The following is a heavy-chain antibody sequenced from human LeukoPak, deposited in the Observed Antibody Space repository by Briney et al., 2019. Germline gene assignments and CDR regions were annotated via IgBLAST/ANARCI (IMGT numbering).Heavy chain of an antibody. CDR3: ARDKNYYDSSGYY. V-gene: IGHV3-11*01. J-gene: IGHJ4*02. CDR1: GFTFSDYY. Sequence: GGSLRLSCAASGFTFSDYYMSWIRQAPGKGREWVSYISSSGSTIYYADSVKGRFTISRDNAKNSLYLQMNSLRAEDTAVYYCARDKNYYDSSGYYWGQGTLVTVSS. D-gene: IGHD3-22*01. CDR2: ISSSGSTI.